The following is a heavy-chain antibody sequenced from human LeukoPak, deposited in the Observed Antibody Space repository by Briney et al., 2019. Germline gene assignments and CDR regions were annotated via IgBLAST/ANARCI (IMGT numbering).Heavy chain of an antibody. J-gene: IGHJ4*02. CDR2: ICGGGDTT. V-gene: IGHV3-23*01. CDR1: GFTFSIYA. Sequence: PGGSLRLSCAASGFTFSIYAMSWVRLAPGKGLECVSSICGGGDTTYYADSVKGRFTISRDTSKNTLYLQMDGLRAEDMATYYCAKGRGGSCYSGLDSWGQGTLVTVSS. D-gene: IGHD2-15*01. CDR3: AKGRGGSCYSGLDS.